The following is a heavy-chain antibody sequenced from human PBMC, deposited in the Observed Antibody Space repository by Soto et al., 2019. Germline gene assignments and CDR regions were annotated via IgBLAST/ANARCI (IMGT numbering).Heavy chain of an antibody. Sequence: PSETLSLTCTVSGGSISSGDYYWSWIRQPPGKGLEWIGYIYYSGSTSYNPSLKSRVTISLDTSKNQFSLKLTSVTAADTAVYYCALTGVYLIPDYWGRGTLVTVSS. CDR2: IYYSGST. J-gene: IGHJ4*02. V-gene: IGHV4-30-4*01. CDR3: ALTGVYLIPDY. D-gene: IGHD3-9*01. CDR1: GGSISSGDYY.